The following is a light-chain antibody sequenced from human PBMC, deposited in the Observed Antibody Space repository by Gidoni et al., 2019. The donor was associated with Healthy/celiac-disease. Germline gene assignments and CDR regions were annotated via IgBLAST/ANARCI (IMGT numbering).Light chain of an antibody. Sequence: DIQMTQSPSYLSASVGDRVTITCRSSQSISSYLNWYQQKPGKAPKLLIYAASSLQSGVPSRVSGSGSGTDFTLTISSLQPEDFATYYCQQSYSTPITFGQGTRLEIK. J-gene: IGKJ5*01. V-gene: IGKV1-39*01. CDR1: QSISSY. CDR2: AAS. CDR3: QQSYSTPIT.